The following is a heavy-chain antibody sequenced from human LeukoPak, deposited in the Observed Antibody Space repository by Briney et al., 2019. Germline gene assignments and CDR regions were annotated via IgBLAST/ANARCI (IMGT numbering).Heavy chain of an antibody. J-gene: IGHJ5*02. CDR3: AVNLRAVIDRGSKWFDP. CDR2: IIPIFGTA. Sequence: GASVKVSCKASGGTFSSYAISWVRQAPGQGLEWMGGIIPIFGTANYAQKFQGRVTITADESTSTAYMELSSLRSDDTAVYYCAVNLRAVIDRGSKWFDPWGQGTLVTVSS. CDR1: GGTFSSYA. D-gene: IGHD3-10*01. V-gene: IGHV1-69*13.